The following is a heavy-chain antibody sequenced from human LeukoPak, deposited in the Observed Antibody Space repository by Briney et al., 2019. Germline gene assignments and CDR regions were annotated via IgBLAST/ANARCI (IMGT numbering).Heavy chain of an antibody. CDR2: INPSGGST. Sequence: ASVKVSCKASGGTFSSYAISWVRQAPGQGLEWMGIINPSGGSTSYAQKFQGRVTMTRDTSTSTVYMELSSLRSEDTAVYYCARDGGAVAYPDYWGQGTLVTVSS. CDR1: GGTFSSYA. V-gene: IGHV1-46*01. CDR3: ARDGGAVAYPDY. J-gene: IGHJ4*02. D-gene: IGHD6-19*01.